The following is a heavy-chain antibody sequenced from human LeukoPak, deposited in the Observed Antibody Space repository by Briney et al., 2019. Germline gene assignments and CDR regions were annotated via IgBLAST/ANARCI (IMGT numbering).Heavy chain of an antibody. D-gene: IGHD6-19*01. CDR2: ISSSSSYI. J-gene: IGHJ4*02. Sequence: GGSLRLSCAASGFTFSSYSMNWVRQAPGKGLEWVSSISSSSSYIYYADSVKGRFTISRDNAKNSLYLQMNSLRAEDTAVYYCARARYSSGWDFDYGGQGTLVTVSS. CDR1: GFTFSSYS. CDR3: ARARYSSGWDFDY. V-gene: IGHV3-21*01.